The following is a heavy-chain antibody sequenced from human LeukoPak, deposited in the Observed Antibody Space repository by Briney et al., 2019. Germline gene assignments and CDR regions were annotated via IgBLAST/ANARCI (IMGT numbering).Heavy chain of an antibody. CDR3: ARHVRFLEWLSSYYFDY. CDR1: GGSISSSSYY. J-gene: IGHJ4*02. CDR2: IYYSGST. V-gene: IGHV4-39*01. D-gene: IGHD3-3*01. Sequence: SETLSLTCTVSGGSISSSSYYWGWIRQPPGKGLEWIGSIYYSGSTYYNPSLKSRVTISVDTSTRQSSLRLTSVTASDTAVYYCARHVRFLEWLSSYYFDYWGQGTLVTVSS.